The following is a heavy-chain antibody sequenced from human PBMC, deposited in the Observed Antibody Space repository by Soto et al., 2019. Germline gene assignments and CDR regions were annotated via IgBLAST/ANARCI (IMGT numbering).Heavy chain of an antibody. CDR3: AKDITMVRGVVDV. D-gene: IGHD3-10*01. Sequence: GGSLRLSCAASGFTFSSYGMHWVRQAPGKGLEWVAVISYDGSNKYYADSVKGRFTISRDNSKNTLYLQMNSLRAEDTAVYYCAKDITMVRGVVDVWGQGTTVTVSS. CDR2: ISYDGSNK. J-gene: IGHJ6*02. V-gene: IGHV3-30*18. CDR1: GFTFSSYG.